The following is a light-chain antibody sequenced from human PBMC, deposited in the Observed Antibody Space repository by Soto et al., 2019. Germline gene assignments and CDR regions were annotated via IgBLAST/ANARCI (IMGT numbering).Light chain of an antibody. J-gene: IGLJ1*01. V-gene: IGLV2-23*02. CDR2: EVS. CDR3: CSYAGSSTFYV. CDR1: SSDVGSYNL. Sequence: QSVLTQPASLSGSPGQSITISCTGTSSDVGSYNLVSWYQQHPGKAPKLMIYEVSKRPSGVSNRFSGSKSGNTASLTISGLQAEDEADYYCCSYAGSSTFYVFGTGTQLTV.